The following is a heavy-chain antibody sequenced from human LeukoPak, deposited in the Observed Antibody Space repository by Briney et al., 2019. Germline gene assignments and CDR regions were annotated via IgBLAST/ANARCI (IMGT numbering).Heavy chain of an antibody. V-gene: IGHV3-30-3*01. CDR1: GFTFSSYA. J-gene: IGHJ4*02. Sequence: GGSLRLSCAASGFTFSSYAMPWVRQAPGKGLEWVAVISYDGSNKYYADSVKGRFTISRDNSKNTLYLQMNSLRAEDTAVYYCARDSDSSWYPVPDYWGQGTLVTVSS. CDR2: ISYDGSNK. CDR3: ARDSDSSWYPVPDY. D-gene: IGHD6-13*01.